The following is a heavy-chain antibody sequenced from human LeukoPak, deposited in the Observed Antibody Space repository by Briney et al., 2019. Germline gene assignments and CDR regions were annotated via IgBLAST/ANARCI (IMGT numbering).Heavy chain of an antibody. V-gene: IGHV1-3*04. J-gene: IGHJ3*02. D-gene: IGHD2-15*01. CDR1: GYTFSNYA. CDR3: ARTSYSDAFDI. CDR2: INTETGNT. Sequence: ASVTVSCTASGYTFSNYAVHWVRQAPGQRLEWMGWINTETGNTQYSQKFQGRVTITKDTSASTAYMELSTLRSEDTAVYYCARTSYSDAFDIWGQGTMVTVSS.